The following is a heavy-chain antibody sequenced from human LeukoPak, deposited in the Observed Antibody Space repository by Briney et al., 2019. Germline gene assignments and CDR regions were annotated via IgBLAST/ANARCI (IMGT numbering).Heavy chain of an antibody. CDR3: AKGEQQLAYYFDY. Sequence: GGSLRLSCAAPGFTFSSYAMSWVRQAPGKGLEWVSAISGSGGSTYYADSVKGRFTISRDNSKNTPYLQMNSLRAEDTAVYYCAKGEQQLAYYFDYWGQGTLVTVSS. D-gene: IGHD6-13*01. J-gene: IGHJ4*02. CDR2: ISGSGGST. CDR1: GFTFSSYA. V-gene: IGHV3-23*01.